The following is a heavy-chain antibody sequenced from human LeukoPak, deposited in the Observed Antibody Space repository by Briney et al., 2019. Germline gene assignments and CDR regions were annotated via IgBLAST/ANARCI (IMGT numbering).Heavy chain of an antibody. CDR2: INHSGST. D-gene: IGHD3-10*01. Sequence: ASETLSLTCAVYGGSFSNYYWSWIRQPPGKGLEWIGEINHSGSTNCNPSLKSRVTISVDTSKNQFSLKLSSVTAADTAVYYCARDDGSGSYNYWGQGTLVTVSS. V-gene: IGHV4-34*01. J-gene: IGHJ4*02. CDR3: ARDDGSGSYNY. CDR1: GGSFSNYY.